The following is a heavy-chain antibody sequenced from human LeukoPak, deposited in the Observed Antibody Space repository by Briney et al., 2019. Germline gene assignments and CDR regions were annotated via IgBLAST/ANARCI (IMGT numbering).Heavy chain of an antibody. CDR1: AFTFNTYW. CDR2: INGDESST. Sequence: GGSLRLSCAASAFTFNTYWMHWVRQVPGRGLEWVSRINGDESSTNYADSVKGRFTISRDNSKNTLYLQMNSLRAEDTAVYYCVRARGGYNTFDYWGQGTLVTVSS. CDR3: VRARGGYNTFDY. V-gene: IGHV3-74*01. D-gene: IGHD5-24*01. J-gene: IGHJ4*02.